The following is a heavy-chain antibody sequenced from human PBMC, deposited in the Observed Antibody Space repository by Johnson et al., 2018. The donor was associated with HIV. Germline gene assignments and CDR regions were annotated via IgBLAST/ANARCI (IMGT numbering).Heavy chain of an antibody. J-gene: IGHJ3*02. D-gene: IGHD6-13*01. CDR2: ISWNSGSI. CDR1: GFIYDDYA. V-gene: IGHV3-9*01. Sequence: VQLVESGGGLVQPGRSLRLSCAASGFIYDDYAMHWVRQAPGKGLEWVSGISWNSGSIGYADSVKGRFTISRDNAKNSLYLQMNSLRAEDTAVYYCASPPPAAGLGGDACDIWGQGTMVTVSS. CDR3: ASPPPAAGLGGDACDI.